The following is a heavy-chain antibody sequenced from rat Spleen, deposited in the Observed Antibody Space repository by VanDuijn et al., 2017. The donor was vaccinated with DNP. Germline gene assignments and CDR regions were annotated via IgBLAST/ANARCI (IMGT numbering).Heavy chain of an antibody. D-gene: IGHD4-3*01. CDR2: ISSGGST. V-gene: IGHV2S8*01. Sequence: QVQLKESGPGLVQPSETLSLTCTVSGFSLTSYSVSWVRQPPGKGLEWIAAISSGGSTYYNSALKSRLSISRNTSKSQVFFKMNSMQTDGTAIYFCTRTGSYKSGYYFDYWGQGVMFTVSS. J-gene: IGHJ2*01. CDR1: GFSLTSYS. CDR3: TRTGSYKSGYYFDY.